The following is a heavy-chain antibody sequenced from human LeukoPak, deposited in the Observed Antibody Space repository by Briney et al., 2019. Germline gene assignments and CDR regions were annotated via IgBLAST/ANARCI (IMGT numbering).Heavy chain of an antibody. CDR2: ISYTGST. Sequence: SSETLSLTCTVSGGSISPYFWSWIRQPPGKGLEWIGYISYTGSTNYNPSLKSRVTISVDTSKKQSSLQMTSVTAADTAVYYCARDDYRGVTNFDPWGQGTLVTVSS. J-gene: IGHJ5*02. D-gene: IGHD3-10*01. CDR1: GGSISPYF. V-gene: IGHV4-59*01. CDR3: ARDDYRGVTNFDP.